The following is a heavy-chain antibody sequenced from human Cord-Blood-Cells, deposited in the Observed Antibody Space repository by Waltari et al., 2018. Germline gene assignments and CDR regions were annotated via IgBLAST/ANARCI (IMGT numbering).Heavy chain of an antibody. V-gene: IGHV3-21*01. J-gene: IGHJ4*02. Sequence: EVQLVESGGGLVKPGGSLRLSCAASGFTFSSYSMNWVRQAPGKGLEWVPSIGSSSSYIYYPDSVKGRVTISRDNAKNSLYLQMNSLRAEDTAVYYCARDADFWSGYYDYWGQGTLVTVSS. CDR1: GFTFSSYS. D-gene: IGHD3-3*01. CDR2: IGSSSSYI. CDR3: ARDADFWSGYYDY.